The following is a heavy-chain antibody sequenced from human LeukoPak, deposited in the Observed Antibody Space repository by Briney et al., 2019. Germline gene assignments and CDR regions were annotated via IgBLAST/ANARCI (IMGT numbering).Heavy chain of an antibody. J-gene: IGHJ3*02. D-gene: IGHD3-3*01. CDR1: GFTFSSYS. CDR3: AREPSVRDFWSGYTGTGAFDI. Sequence: KSGGSLRLSCAASGFTFSSYSMNWVRQAPGKGLEWVSSISSSSSYIYYADSVKGRFTISRDNAKNSLYLQMNSLRAEDTAVYYCAREPSVRDFWSGYTGTGAFDIWGQGTMVTVSS. CDR2: ISSSSSYI. V-gene: IGHV3-21*01.